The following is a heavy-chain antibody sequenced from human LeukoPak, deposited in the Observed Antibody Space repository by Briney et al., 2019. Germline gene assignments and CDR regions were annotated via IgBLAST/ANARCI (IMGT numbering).Heavy chain of an antibody. CDR3: AGGTGYGYAFDI. CDR2: IWYDGSNK. Sequence: GGSLRLSCAASGFTFSSYGMHWVRQAPGKGLEWVAVIWYDGSNKYYADSVKGRFTISRDNSKNTLYLQMNSLRAEDTAVYYCAGGTGYGYAFDIWGQGTMVTVSS. CDR1: GFTFSSYG. V-gene: IGHV3-30*02. D-gene: IGHD5-12*01. J-gene: IGHJ3*02.